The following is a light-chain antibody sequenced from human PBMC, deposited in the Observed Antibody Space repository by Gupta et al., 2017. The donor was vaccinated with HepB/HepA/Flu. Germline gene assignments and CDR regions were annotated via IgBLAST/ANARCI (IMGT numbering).Light chain of an antibody. Sequence: QSVLTQPPSVSGAPGQRVTISCTGSSSNTGAGYDVHWYQQLPGTAPKLLIYGNSNRPSGVPDRFSGSKSGTSASLAITGLQVEDEADYYCQSYDSSRSGVVFGGGTKLTVL. CDR3: QSYDSSRSGVV. CDR2: GNS. V-gene: IGLV1-40*01. CDR1: SSNTGAGYD. J-gene: IGLJ2*01.